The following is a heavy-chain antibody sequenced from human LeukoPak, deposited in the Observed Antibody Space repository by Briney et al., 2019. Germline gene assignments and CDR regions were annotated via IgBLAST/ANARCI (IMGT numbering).Heavy chain of an antibody. Sequence: GGSLRLSCAASGFTFSDYGMSWVRQAPGKGLEWVSTITNSGGNTYYNADSVKGRFTISRDNSKNTLYLQMNSLRAEDTALYYCARGLYYYDSSGYVSSNVRSGGLNHWGQGTLVTVSS. V-gene: IGHV3-23*01. CDR2: ITNSGGNT. J-gene: IGHJ5*02. D-gene: IGHD3-22*01. CDR3: ARGLYYYDSSGYVSSNVRSGGLNH. CDR1: GFTFSDYG.